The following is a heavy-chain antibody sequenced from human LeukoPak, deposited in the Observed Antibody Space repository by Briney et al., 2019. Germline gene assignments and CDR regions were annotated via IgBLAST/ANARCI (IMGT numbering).Heavy chain of an antibody. D-gene: IGHD6-19*01. J-gene: IGHJ5*01. V-gene: IGHV4-34*01. Sequence: SETLSLTCAVYGGSFSGYYWSWIRQPPGKGLEWIGEINHSGSTNYNPSLKSRVTISVDTSKNQFSLKLSSVTAADTAVYYCARDYAVADNNWSDSWGQGTLVTVSS. CDR1: GGSFSGYY. CDR2: INHSGST. CDR3: ARDYAVADNNWSDS.